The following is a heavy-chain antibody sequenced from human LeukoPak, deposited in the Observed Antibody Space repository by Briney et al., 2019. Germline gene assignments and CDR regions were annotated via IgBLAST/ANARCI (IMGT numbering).Heavy chain of an antibody. D-gene: IGHD3-3*01. J-gene: IGHJ4*02. CDR1: GYTFTSYY. CDR3: ARGPQQPYDFWSGYYFYFDY. CDR2: INPNSGGA. V-gene: IGHV1-2*02. Sequence: ASVKVSCKASGYTFTSYYMHWVRQAPGQGLEWMGWINPNSGGANYAQKFQGRVTMTRDTSISTAYMELSRLRSDDMAVYYCARGPQQPYDFWSGYYFYFDYWGQGTLVTVSS.